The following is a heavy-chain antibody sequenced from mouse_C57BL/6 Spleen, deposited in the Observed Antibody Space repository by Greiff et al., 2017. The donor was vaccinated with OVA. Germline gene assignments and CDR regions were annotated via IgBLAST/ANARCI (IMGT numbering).Heavy chain of an antibody. CDR2: IYPGSGST. D-gene: IGHD1-1*01. V-gene: IGHV1-55*01. CDR3: ASYGRDYAMYY. CDR1: GYTFTSYW. J-gene: IGHJ4*01. Sequence: QVQLQQPGAELVKPGASVKMSCTASGYTFTSYWITWVKQRPGQGLEWIGDIYPGSGSTNYNEKFKSQATLTVDTSSSTAYMQLSSLTSEDSAVYYCASYGRDYAMYYWGQGTSVTVSS.